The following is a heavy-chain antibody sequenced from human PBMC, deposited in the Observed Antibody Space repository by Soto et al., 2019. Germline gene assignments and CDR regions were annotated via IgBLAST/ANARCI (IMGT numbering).Heavy chain of an antibody. CDR3: ARAAWPRGGGLFDY. V-gene: IGHV4-59*01. CDR1: GGSISSYY. CDR2: IYYSGST. Sequence: QVQLQESGPGLVKPSETLSLTCTVSGGSISSYYWSWIRQPPGKGLVWLGYIYYSGSTNYTPSLQSRFTMSGAPSEHPVARRLSSVTAADTAVYYCARAAWPRGGGLFDYWGQGTLVPVSS. J-gene: IGHJ4*02.